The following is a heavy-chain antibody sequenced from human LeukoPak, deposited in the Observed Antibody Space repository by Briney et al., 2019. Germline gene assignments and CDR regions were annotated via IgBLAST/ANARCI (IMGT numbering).Heavy chain of an antibody. CDR3: ATSYDYGDGYDAFDI. V-gene: IGHV4-59*08. CDR1: GGSISSYY. Sequence: SETLSLTCTVSGGSISSYYWSWIRQPPGKGLEWIGYIYYSGSTNYNPSLKSRVTISVDTSKNQFSLKLSSVTAADTAVYYCATSYDYGDGYDAFDIWGQGTMVTVSS. J-gene: IGHJ3*02. D-gene: IGHD4-17*01. CDR2: IYYSGST.